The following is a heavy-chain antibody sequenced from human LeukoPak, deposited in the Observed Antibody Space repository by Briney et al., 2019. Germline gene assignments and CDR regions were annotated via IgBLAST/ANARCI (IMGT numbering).Heavy chain of an antibody. J-gene: IGHJ5*02. CDR2: ISYDGSNK. CDR1: GFTFSSYG. CDR3: AKALYYYDSSAWFDP. Sequence: GGSLRLSCAASGFTFSSYGMHWVRQAPGKGLKWVAVISYDGSNKYYADSVKGRFTISRDNSKNTLYLQMNSLRAEDTAVYYCAKALYYYDSSAWFDPWGQGTLVTVSS. D-gene: IGHD3-22*01. V-gene: IGHV3-30*18.